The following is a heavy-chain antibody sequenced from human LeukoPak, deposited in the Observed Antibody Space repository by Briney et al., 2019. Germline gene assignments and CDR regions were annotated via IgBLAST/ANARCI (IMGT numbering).Heavy chain of an antibody. CDR2: ISSSSSYI. CDR1: GFTFSSYS. J-gene: IGHJ2*01. V-gene: IGHV3-21*01. D-gene: IGHD3-10*01. Sequence: KTGGSLRLSCAASGFTFSSYSMNWVRQAPGKGLEWVSSISSSSSYIYYADSVKGRFTISRDNAKNSLYLQMNSLRAEDTAVYYCARGPMVRGVYEYFDLWGRGTLVTVSS. CDR3: ARGPMVRGVYEYFDL.